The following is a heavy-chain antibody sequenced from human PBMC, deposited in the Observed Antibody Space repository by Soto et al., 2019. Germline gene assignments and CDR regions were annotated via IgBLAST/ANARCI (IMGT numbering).Heavy chain of an antibody. D-gene: IGHD6-6*01. CDR2: IYYTGST. V-gene: IGHV4-59*01. J-gene: IGHJ4*02. Sequence: SETLSLTCAVYGGSFSGYYWSWIRQPPGKGLEWIGYIYYTGSTNYNPSLKSRVTISVDTSKNQFSLKLTSVTAADTAVYYCARRYSSSHDFWGQGTLVTVSS. CDR3: ARRYSSSHDF. CDR1: GGSFSGYY.